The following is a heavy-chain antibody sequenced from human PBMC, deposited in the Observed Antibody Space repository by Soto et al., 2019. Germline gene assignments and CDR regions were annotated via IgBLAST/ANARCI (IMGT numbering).Heavy chain of an antibody. CDR1: GFSLSNARMG. V-gene: IGHV2-26*01. CDR2: IFSNDEK. Sequence: QVTLKESGPVLVKPTEPLTLTCTVSGFSLSNARMGVSWIRQPPGKALEWLAPIFSNDEKSYSTPLKGRLTITKTXXKXQXXLTMTNMDPVDTATSYCARIPNYYDSSGYLYYSAYWGKGTLFTVSS. D-gene: IGHD3-22*01. J-gene: IGHJ4*02. CDR3: ARIPNYYDSSGYLYYSAY.